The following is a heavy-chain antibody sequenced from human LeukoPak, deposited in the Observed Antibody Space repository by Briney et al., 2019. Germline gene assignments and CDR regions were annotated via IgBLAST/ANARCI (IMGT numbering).Heavy chain of an antibody. J-gene: IGHJ4*02. CDR2: ISGSGGNT. CDR3: AKDQIVHHAFDY. Sequence: GGSLRLSCAASGFTFSSYGMSWVRQAPGKGLEWVSGISGSGGNTYYADSVKGRFTISRDNSKNTLYLQMNSLRAEDAAVYYCAKDQIVHHAFDYWGQGTLVTVSS. CDR1: GFTFSSYG. D-gene: IGHD2/OR15-2a*01. V-gene: IGHV3-23*01.